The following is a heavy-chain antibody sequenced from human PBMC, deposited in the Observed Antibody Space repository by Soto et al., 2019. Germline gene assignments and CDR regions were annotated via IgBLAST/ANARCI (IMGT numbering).Heavy chain of an antibody. Sequence: GESLKISCKGSGYSFTSYWIGWVRQMPGKGLEWMGIIYPGDSDTRYSPSFQGQVTISADKSISTAYLQWSSLKASDTAMYYCARLAVAGNSYYGMDDWGQGTTVTVSS. CDR3: ARLAVAGNSYYGMDD. CDR1: GYSFTSYW. D-gene: IGHD6-19*01. V-gene: IGHV5-51*01. CDR2: IYPGDSDT. J-gene: IGHJ6*02.